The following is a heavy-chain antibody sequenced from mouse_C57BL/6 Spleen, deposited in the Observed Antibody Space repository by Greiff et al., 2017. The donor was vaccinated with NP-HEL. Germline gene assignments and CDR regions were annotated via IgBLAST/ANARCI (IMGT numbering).Heavy chain of an antibody. D-gene: IGHD2-5*01. J-gene: IGHJ4*01. CDR1: GFTFSDYY. Sequence: EVQRVESEGGLVQPGSSMKLSCTASGFTFSDYYMAWVRQVPEKGLEWVANINYDGSSTYYLDSLKSRFIISRDNAKNILYLQMSSLKSEDTATYYCARDSNYNYAMDYWGQGTSVTVSS. CDR3: ARDSNYNYAMDY. CDR2: INYDGSST. V-gene: IGHV5-16*01.